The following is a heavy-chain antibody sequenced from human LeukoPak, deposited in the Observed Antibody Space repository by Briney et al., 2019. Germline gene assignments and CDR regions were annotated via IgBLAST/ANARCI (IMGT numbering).Heavy chain of an antibody. CDR3: ARDAEQYSSSATYIS. J-gene: IGHJ4*02. Sequence: GGSLRLSCAASGFTFSDYYMSWIRQAAGKGLEWVSYISSSGSTIYYADSVKGRFTISRDNAKNSLYLQMNSLRAEDTAVYYCARDAEQYSSSATYISWGQGTLVTVSS. V-gene: IGHV3-11*01. D-gene: IGHD6-6*01. CDR1: GFTFSDYY. CDR2: ISSSGSTI.